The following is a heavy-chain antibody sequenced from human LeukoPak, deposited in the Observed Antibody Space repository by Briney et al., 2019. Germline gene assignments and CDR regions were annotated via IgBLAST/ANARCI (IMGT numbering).Heavy chain of an antibody. J-gene: IGHJ4*02. CDR3: ARTREQWQVLDY. D-gene: IGHD6-19*01. CDR2: ISWNSGSI. CDR1: GFTFDDYA. V-gene: IGHV3-9*01. Sequence: GRSLRLSCAASGFTFDDYAMHWVRQAPGKGLEWVSGISWNSGSIGYADSVKGRFTISRDNAKNMVYLQMNSLRVEDTAVYYCARTREQWQVLDYWGQGTLVTVSS.